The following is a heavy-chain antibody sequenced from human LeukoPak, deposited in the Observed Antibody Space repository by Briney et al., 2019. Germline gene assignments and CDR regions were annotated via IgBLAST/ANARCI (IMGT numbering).Heavy chain of an antibody. D-gene: IGHD4-17*01. CDR2: INPNSGGT. J-gene: IGHJ6*02. V-gene: IGHV1-2*02. CDR3: ATLISTVTTTWAHYYYYGMDV. Sequence: ASVKVSCKASGYTFTGYYMHWVRQAPGQGLEWMGWINPNSGGTNYAQKFQGRVTMTRDTSISTAYMELSSLRSEDTAVYYCATLISTVTTTWAHYYYYGMDVWGQGTTVTVSS. CDR1: GYTFTGYY.